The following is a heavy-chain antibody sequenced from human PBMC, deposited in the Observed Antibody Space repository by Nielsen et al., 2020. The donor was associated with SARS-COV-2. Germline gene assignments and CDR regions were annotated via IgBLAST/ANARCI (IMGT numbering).Heavy chain of an antibody. J-gene: IGHJ4*02. CDR3: ARDVNLTGYYSY. CDR1: GGTFSSSA. CDR2: IIPIFGTA. D-gene: IGHD3-9*01. V-gene: IGHV1-69*13. Sequence: SVKVSCKSSGGTFSSSAISWVRQAPGQGLEWMGGIIPIFGTANYAQKFQGRVTITADESTSTAYMELSSLRSEDTAVYYCARDVNLTGYYSYWGQGTLVTVSS.